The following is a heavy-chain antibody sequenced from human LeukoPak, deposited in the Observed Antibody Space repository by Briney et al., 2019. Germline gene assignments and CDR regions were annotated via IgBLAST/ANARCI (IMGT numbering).Heavy chain of an antibody. CDR2: ISGSGGST. CDR1: EFTFSSYA. J-gene: IGHJ4*02. Sequence: GGSLRLSCGASEFTFSSYAMSGVRQAPGKGLEWVSGISGSGGSTFYADSVKGRFTISRDNSKNTLYLQMNSLRAEDTAVYYCAKRGGGYSYGYFDDWGQGTLVTVSS. V-gene: IGHV3-23*01. CDR3: AKRGGGYSYGYFDD. D-gene: IGHD5-18*01.